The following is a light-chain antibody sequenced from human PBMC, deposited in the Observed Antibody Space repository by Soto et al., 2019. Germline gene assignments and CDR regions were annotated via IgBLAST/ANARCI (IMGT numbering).Light chain of an antibody. CDR3: QHYNSWPFS. CDR2: GAS. J-gene: IGKJ2*03. CDR1: QSVSNS. Sequence: EIVMTQSPATLSVSPGDTATLSCRASQSVSNSLAWYLQKPGQAPRLLIYGASTRATGIPVRFTGSGSGTDFTLTISSLQSEDSAVYYCQHYNSWPFSFGQGTNLEIK. V-gene: IGKV3-15*01.